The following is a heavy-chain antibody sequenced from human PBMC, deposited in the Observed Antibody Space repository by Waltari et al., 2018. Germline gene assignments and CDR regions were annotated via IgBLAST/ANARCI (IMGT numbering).Heavy chain of an antibody. J-gene: IGHJ6*02. Sequence: EVQLVESGGGLVQPGGSLRLSCAASGFTFSSYWMHWVRQAPGKGLVWVSRINSYGRSTSAADAVKGRFTISRDNAKSTLYLQMNRLRAEDTAVYYCARALASQLWYYYYGMDVWGQGTTVTVSS. D-gene: IGHD2-2*01. CDR1: GFTFSSYW. CDR3: ARALASQLWYYYYGMDV. CDR2: INSYGRST. V-gene: IGHV3-74*01.